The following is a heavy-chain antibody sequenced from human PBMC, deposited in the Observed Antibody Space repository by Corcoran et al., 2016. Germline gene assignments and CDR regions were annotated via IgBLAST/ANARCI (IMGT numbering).Heavy chain of an antibody. CDR2: IYYSGST. CDR3: ARVSPYGSGSYPSQLDY. V-gene: IGHV4-59*01. D-gene: IGHD3-10*01. Sequence: QVQLQESGPGLVKPSETLSLTCTVSGGSISSYYWSWIRQPPGKGLEWIGYIYYSGSTNYNPSLKSRVTISVDTSKNQFSLKLSSVTAADTAVYYCARVSPYGSGSYPSQLDYWGQGTLVTVSS. CDR1: GGSISSYY. J-gene: IGHJ4*02.